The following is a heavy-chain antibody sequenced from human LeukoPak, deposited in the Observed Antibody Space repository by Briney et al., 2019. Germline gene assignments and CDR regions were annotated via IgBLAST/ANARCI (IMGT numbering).Heavy chain of an antibody. D-gene: IGHD1-7*01. V-gene: IGHV3-30*04. J-gene: IGHJ6*03. CDR2: ISYDGSNK. CDR1: GFTFSSYA. Sequence: GGSLRLSCAASGFTFSSYAMHWVRQAPGKGLEWVAVISYDGSNKYYADSVKGRFTISRDNSKNTLYLQMNSLRAEDTAVYYCARDAHSGQLELFYYYYYYMDVWGKGTTVTVSS. CDR3: ARDAHSGQLELFYYYYYYMDV.